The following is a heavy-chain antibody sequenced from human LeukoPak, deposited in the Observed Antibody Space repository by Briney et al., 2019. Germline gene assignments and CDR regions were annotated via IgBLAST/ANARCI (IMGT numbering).Heavy chain of an antibody. D-gene: IGHD5-18*01. CDR3: ATYRQVMLPFES. J-gene: IGHJ4*02. V-gene: IGHV3-7*03. CDR2: IKQDGSEK. Sequence: GGSLRLSCEASGFTFNNYWMSWVRQSPGKGLEWVANIKQDGSEKYYVDSVKGRFTISRDNAKNSLYLQMNSLRAEDTAIYYCATYRQVMLPFESWGQGTLVIVSS. CDR1: GFTFNNYW.